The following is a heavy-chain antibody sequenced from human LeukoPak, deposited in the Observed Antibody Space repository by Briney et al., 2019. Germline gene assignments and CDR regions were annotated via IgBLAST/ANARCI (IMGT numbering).Heavy chain of an antibody. V-gene: IGHV4-61*05. J-gene: IGHJ5*02. Sequence: SETLSLTCTVSGDSISSSSYYWGWIRQPPGKGLEWIGYIYYSGSTIYNPSLKSRVSISVDTSKNQFSLKLSSVTAADTAVYYCARSDDFWSGYPGGFDPWGQGTLVTVSS. CDR3: ARSDDFWSGYPGGFDP. CDR1: GDSISSSSYY. CDR2: IYYSGST. D-gene: IGHD3-3*01.